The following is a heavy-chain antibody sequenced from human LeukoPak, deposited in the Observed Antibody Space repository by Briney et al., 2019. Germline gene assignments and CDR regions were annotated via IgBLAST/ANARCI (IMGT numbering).Heavy chain of an antibody. D-gene: IGHD4-17*01. CDR2: INPNSGGT. J-gene: IGHJ5*02. V-gene: IGHV1-2*02. CDR1: GYTFTGHY. CDR3: ASNDYGDYPSLVP. Sequence: ASVKVSCKASGYTFTGHYMHWVRQAPGQGLEWMGWINPNSGGTNYAQKFQGRVTMTRDTSISTAYLELSRLRSDDTAVYYCASNDYGDYPSLVPWGQGTLVTVSS.